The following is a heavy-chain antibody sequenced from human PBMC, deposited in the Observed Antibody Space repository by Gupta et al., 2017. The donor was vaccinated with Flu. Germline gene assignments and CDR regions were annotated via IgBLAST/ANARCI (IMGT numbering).Heavy chain of an antibody. J-gene: IGHJ3*02. CDR1: GYSISSGYY. CDR2: IYHSGST. D-gene: IGHD4-23*01. Sequence: QVQLQESGPGLVKPSETLFLTCAVSGYSISSGYYWGWIRQPPGKGLEWIGSIYHSGSTYYNPSLKSRVTISVDTSKNQFSLKLSSVTAADTAVYYCARVTYGGDAFDIWGQGTMVTVSS. CDR3: ARVTYGGDAFDI. V-gene: IGHV4-38-2*01.